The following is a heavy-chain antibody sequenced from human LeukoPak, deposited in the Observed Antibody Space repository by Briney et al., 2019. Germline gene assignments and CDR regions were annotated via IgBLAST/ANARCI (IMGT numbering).Heavy chain of an antibody. V-gene: IGHV4-34*01. J-gene: IGHJ3*02. Sequence: SETLSLTCAVYGGSFSGYYWSWIRQPPGKGLEWIGEINHSGSTYYNPSLKSRVTMSVDTSKNQSSLKLSSVTAADTAVYYCARDGASRGGALDIWGQGTVVTVSS. CDR3: ARDGASRGGALDI. CDR1: GGSFSGYY. CDR2: INHSGST. D-gene: IGHD3-10*01.